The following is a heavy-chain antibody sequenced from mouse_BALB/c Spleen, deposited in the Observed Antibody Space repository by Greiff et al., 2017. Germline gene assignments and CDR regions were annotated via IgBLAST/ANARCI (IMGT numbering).Heavy chain of an antibody. CDR3: APYGNYAMDY. Sequence: VQLQQFGAELVKPGASVKLSCTASGFNIKDTYMHWVKQRPEQGLEWIGRIDPANGNTKYDPKFQGKATITADTSSNTAYLQLSSLTSEDTAVYYCAPYGNYAMDYWGQGTSVTVSS. CDR1: GFNIKDTY. D-gene: IGHD2-10*02. J-gene: IGHJ4*01. CDR2: IDPANGNT. V-gene: IGHV14-3*02.